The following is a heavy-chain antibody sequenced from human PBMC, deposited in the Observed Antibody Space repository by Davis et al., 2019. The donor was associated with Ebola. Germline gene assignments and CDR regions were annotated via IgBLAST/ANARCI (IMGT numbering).Heavy chain of an antibody. CDR3: ARVPRFLEWLFGEIFDY. V-gene: IGHV1-8*01. D-gene: IGHD3-3*01. CDR2: MNPNSGNT. CDR1: GYTFINYD. J-gene: IGHJ4*02. Sequence: AASVQVSCKASGYTFINYDINWVRQATGQGPEWMGWMNPNSGNTGYAQKLQGRVTMTTDTSTSTAYMELRSLRSDDTAVYYCARVPRFLEWLFGEIFDYWGQGTLVTVSS.